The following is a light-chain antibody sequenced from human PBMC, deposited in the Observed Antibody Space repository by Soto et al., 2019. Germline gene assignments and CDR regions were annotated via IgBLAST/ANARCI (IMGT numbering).Light chain of an antibody. Sequence: QSALTQPASVSGSPGQSITISCTGTSSDAGGYNYVSWYQQHPGKAPKLMIYDVSNRPSGVSNRFSGSKSGNTASLTISGLKAEDEADYYCSPYTSSSPLYVFGTGTKVTVL. CDR1: SSDAGGYNY. V-gene: IGLV2-14*01. J-gene: IGLJ1*01. CDR2: DVS. CDR3: SPYTSSSPLYV.